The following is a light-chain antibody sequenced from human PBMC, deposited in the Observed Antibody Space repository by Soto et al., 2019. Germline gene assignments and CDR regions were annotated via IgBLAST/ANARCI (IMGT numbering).Light chain of an antibody. CDR3: SSHTRTRTHV. J-gene: IGLJ1*01. CDR1: SSDVGGYNY. Sequence: QSALTQPASVSGSPGQSITISCTGTSSDVGGYNYVSWYQHHPGKAPKLMIYDVTNRPSGVSYRFSGSKSGNTASLTISGLQAEDEADYYCSSHTRTRTHVSGTGTKVTVL. V-gene: IGLV2-14*03. CDR2: DVT.